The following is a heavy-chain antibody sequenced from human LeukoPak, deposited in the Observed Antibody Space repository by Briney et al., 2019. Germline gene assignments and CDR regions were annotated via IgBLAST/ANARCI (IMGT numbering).Heavy chain of an antibody. D-gene: IGHD2-21*02. J-gene: IGHJ1*01. Sequence: PSETLSLTCTVSSGSISNYYWSWIRQPPGKGLEWIGEINHSGSSNYNPSLKSRVTISVDTSKNQFSLKLSSVTAADTAVYYCARTRRLAYCGGDCSAFQHWGQGTLVTVSS. V-gene: IGHV4-34*01. CDR2: INHSGSS. CDR1: SGSISNYY. CDR3: ARTRRLAYCGGDCSAFQH.